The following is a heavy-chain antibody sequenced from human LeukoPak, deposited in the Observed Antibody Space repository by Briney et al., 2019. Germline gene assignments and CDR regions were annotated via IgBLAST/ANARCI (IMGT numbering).Heavy chain of an antibody. CDR1: GGSISSYY. CDR2: IYYSGST. Sequence: SETLSLTCTVSGGSISSYYWSWIRQPPGKGLEWIVYIYYSGSTNYNPSLKSRVTISVDTSKNQFSLKLSSVTAADTAVYYCARVQNHDPRSYPAGMAARWEAFDIWGQGTIVTVSS. J-gene: IGHJ3*02. V-gene: IGHV4-59*01. D-gene: IGHD6-6*01. CDR3: ARVQNHDPRSYPAGMAARWEAFDI.